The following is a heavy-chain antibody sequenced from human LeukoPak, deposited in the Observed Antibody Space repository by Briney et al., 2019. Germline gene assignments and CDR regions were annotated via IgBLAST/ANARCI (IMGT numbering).Heavy chain of an antibody. V-gene: IGHV4-34*01. Sequence: SETLSLTCAVYGGSFSGYYWSWIRQPPGKGLEWIGEINHSGSTNYNPSLKSRVTLSVDTSKNQFSLKLSSVTAADTAVYYCARRNRIAARPYYFDYWGQGTLVTVSS. CDR3: ARRNRIAARPYYFDY. CDR2: INHSGST. D-gene: IGHD6-6*01. J-gene: IGHJ4*02. CDR1: GGSFSGYY.